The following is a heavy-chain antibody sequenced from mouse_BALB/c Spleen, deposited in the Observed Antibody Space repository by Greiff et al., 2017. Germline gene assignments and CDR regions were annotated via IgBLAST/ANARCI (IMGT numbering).Heavy chain of an antibody. D-gene: IGHD2-2*01. CDR3: ARDYGYSYYYAMDY. V-gene: IGHV14-1*02. CDR1: GFNIKDYY. CDR2: IDPENGNT. Sequence: EVQLQQSGAELVRPGASVKLSCKASGFNIKDYYMHWVKQRPEQGLEWIGWIDPENGNTIYDPKFQGKASITADTSSNTAYLQLSSLTSEDTAVYYCARDYGYSYYYAMDYWGQGTSVTVSS. J-gene: IGHJ4*01.